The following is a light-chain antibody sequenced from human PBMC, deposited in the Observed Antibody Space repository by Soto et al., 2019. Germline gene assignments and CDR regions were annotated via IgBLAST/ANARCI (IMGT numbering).Light chain of an antibody. CDR1: QSVSRW. CDR3: QQYNNYSPTWT. Sequence: DIQMTQSPSTLSASIGDRVTITCRASQSVSRWLAWYQQKPGKAPKVLIYDASRLESGVPSRFSGSGSGTEFTLTISSLQPDDFATYYCQQYNNYSPTWTVGRGTKVDIK. CDR2: DAS. J-gene: IGKJ1*01. V-gene: IGKV1-5*01.